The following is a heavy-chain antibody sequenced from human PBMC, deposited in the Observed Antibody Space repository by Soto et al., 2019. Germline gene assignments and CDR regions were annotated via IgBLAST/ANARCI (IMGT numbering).Heavy chain of an antibody. V-gene: IGHV3-23*01. CDR3: AKSPGFGDYER. CDR2: ISGSGGST. J-gene: IGHJ4*02. D-gene: IGHD3-16*01. Sequence: AGGSLRLSCAAPGFTFSRYAMIWVRQAPGKGLEWVSAISGSGGSTYYADSVKGRFTISRDNSKNTLYLQMNSLRAEDTAVYYCAKSPGFGDYERWGQGTLVTVSS. CDR1: GFTFSRYA.